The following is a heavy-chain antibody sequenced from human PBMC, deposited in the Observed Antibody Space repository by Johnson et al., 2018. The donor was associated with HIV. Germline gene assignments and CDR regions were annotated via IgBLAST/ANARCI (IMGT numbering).Heavy chain of an antibody. D-gene: IGHD5-12*01. CDR2: LFSGGTT. Sequence: VQLVESGGGLVKPGGSLRLSCAASGLTVSGNYMTWLRQAPGGGLEWVSVLFSGGTTYYADSVNGRFTISRDNARNTLYLQMNSLRAEDTAVYYCARGRWLHLGAFDIWGQGTMVTVSS. CDR1: GLTVSGNY. V-gene: IGHV3-66*01. J-gene: IGHJ3*02. CDR3: ARGRWLHLGAFDI.